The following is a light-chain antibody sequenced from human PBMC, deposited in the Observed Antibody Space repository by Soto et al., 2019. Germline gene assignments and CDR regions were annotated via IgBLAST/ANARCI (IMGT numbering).Light chain of an antibody. Sequence: IQMTQSPSTLSASVGDTVTITCRATESIYSWLAWYKQIPGKAPQLLLYKTSTLQGGVPSTFSGSGSGAEYTLTISSLQPDDFATYYCQEYNTNSRTFGQGTRVENK. J-gene: IGKJ1*01. CDR1: ESIYSW. CDR2: KTS. V-gene: IGKV1-5*03. CDR3: QEYNTNSRT.